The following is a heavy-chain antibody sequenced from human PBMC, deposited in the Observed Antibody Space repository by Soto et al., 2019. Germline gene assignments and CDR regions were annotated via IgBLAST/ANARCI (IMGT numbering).Heavy chain of an antibody. Sequence: LSLTCSVSGGSISGSYWSWIRQSPGKGLEWLGYVYYTGSTNYSPSLRSRVSISVDTSKNEFSLRLSSVTAADTAVYFCARSVAVPGAHIDYWGQGTQVTISS. V-gene: IGHV4-59*01. D-gene: IGHD6-19*01. CDR2: VYYTGST. CDR1: GGSISGSY. CDR3: ARSVAVPGAHIDY. J-gene: IGHJ4*02.